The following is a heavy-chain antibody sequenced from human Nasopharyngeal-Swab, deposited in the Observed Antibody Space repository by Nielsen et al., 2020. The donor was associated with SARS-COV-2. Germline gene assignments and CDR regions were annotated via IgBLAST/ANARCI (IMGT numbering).Heavy chain of an antibody. V-gene: IGHV4-34*01. CDR3: ARGKEGVVPAALGMAFYYYYYMDV. J-gene: IGHJ6*03. CDR2: INHSGST. Sequence: GSLRLSCAVYGGSFSGYYWSWIRQPPGKGLEWIGEINHSGSTNYNPSLKSRVTISVDTSKNQFSLKLSSVTAADTAVYYCARGKEGVVPAALGMAFYYYYYMDVWGKGTTVTVSS. CDR1: GGSFSGYY. D-gene: IGHD2-2*01.